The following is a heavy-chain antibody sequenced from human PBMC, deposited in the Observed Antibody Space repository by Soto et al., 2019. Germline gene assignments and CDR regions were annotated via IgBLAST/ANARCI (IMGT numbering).Heavy chain of an antibody. D-gene: IGHD2-15*01. CDR1: GYNFAKKW. J-gene: IGHJ4*02. Sequence: EVQLVQSGSEVKKSGESLKISCKASGYNFAKKWIGWVRQMPGKGLAWMGIIYPGDSDTKYSPSFQGQVTISADTSVSTAYLQWSSLKASDTAIYYCARCIGGLVDRVADWGQGALVTVSS. CDR2: IYPGDSDT. CDR3: ARCIGGLVDRVAD. V-gene: IGHV5-51*01.